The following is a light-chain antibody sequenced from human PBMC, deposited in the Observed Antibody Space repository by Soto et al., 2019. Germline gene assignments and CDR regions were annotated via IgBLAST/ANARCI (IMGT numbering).Light chain of an antibody. CDR3: QQYGTSQWT. J-gene: IGKJ1*01. CDR2: DAS. Sequence: EVVLTPSPATLSLSPGDTATLSCGASQSVSRSLAWYQQKPGQAPRLLIYDASSRATGIPARFSGSGSGTDFTLTISSLQPEDSATYYCQQYGTSQWTFGQGTKVDIK. V-gene: IGKV3-11*01. CDR1: QSVSRS.